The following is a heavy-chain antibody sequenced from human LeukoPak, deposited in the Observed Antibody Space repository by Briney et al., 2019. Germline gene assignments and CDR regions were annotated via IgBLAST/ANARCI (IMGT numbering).Heavy chain of an antibody. V-gene: IGHV1-8*01. CDR1: GYTFTSYD. CDR2: MNPNSGNT. J-gene: IGHJ3*02. D-gene: IGHD5-12*01. Sequence: ASVKVSCKASGYTFTSYDINWVRQATGQGLEWMGWMNPNSGNTGYAQKFQGRVTMTRNTSISTAYMELSSLRSEDAAVYYCARGYSGLDAFDIWGQGTMVTVSS. CDR3: ARGYSGLDAFDI.